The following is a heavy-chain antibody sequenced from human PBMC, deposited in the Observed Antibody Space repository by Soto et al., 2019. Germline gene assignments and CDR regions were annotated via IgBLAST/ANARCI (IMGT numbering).Heavy chain of an antibody. D-gene: IGHD2-15*01. Sequence: SETLSLTCTVSGGSISSYYWSWIRQPAGKGLEWIGRIYTSGSTNYNPSPKSRVTMSVDTSKNQFSLKMSSVTAADTAVYYCARVRTDIVVVVASPYYYYGMDVWGQGTTVTVSS. J-gene: IGHJ6*02. CDR3: ARVRTDIVVVVASPYYYYGMDV. V-gene: IGHV4-4*07. CDR1: GGSISSYY. CDR2: IYTSGST.